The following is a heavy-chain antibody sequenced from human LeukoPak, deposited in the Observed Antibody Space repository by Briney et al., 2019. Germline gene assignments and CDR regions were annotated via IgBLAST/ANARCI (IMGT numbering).Heavy chain of an antibody. D-gene: IGHD2-21*02. J-gene: IGHJ4*02. CDR3: TRGGGAFCGGDCYRNFDY. CDR1: GFTVSSSY. V-gene: IGHV3-66*02. Sequence: PGGSLRLSCAASGFTVSSSYMSWVRQAPGKGLEWVSVIYAGGSTYYAGSVKGRFTISRDNSQNALYLQMNGLRDEDTAVYYCTRGGGAFCGGDCYRNFDYRGQGILVTVSS. CDR2: IYAGGST.